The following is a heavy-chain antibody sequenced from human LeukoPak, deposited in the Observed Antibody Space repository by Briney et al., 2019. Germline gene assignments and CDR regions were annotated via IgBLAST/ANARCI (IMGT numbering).Heavy chain of an antibody. D-gene: IGHD4-17*01. CDR3: AKSTTVTQRGYFDY. V-gene: IGHV3-30*02. CDR2: IRYDGTNK. CDR1: GFTFSSSA. Sequence: GGSLRLSCAASGFTFSSSAMHWVRQAPGKGLEWVAFIRYDGTNKYYVDSVKGRFTISRDNSKNTLYLQMNSLRAEDTAVYYCAKSTTVTQRGYFDYWGQGTLVTVSS. J-gene: IGHJ4*02.